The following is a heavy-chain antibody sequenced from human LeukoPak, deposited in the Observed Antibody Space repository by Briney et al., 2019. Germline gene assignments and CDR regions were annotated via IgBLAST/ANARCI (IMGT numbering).Heavy chain of an antibody. D-gene: IGHD5-12*01. Sequence: GASVKVSCKASGNTFAGYYVHWVRQAPGQGLEWMGCINPKSGGTNYAQKFQGRVTITADKSTSTAYMELSSLRSEDTAVYYCARQAPWGGYGRDYYYMDVWGKGTTVTISS. CDR3: ARQAPWGGYGRDYYYMDV. J-gene: IGHJ6*03. V-gene: IGHV1-2*02. CDR2: INPKSGGT. CDR1: GNTFAGYY.